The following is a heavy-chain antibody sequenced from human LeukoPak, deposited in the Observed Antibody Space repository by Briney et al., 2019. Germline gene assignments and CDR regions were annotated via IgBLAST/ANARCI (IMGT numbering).Heavy chain of an antibody. CDR3: ARAVRIMATTYEYYFDY. V-gene: IGHV1-2*04. Sequence: ASVKISCKASGYTFTGYYMHWVRQAPGQGLEWMGWINPNSGGTNYAQKFQGWVAMTRNTSISTAYMELSGLRSEDTAVYYCARAVRIMATTYEYYFDYWGQGTLVTVSS. J-gene: IGHJ4*02. CDR1: GYTFTGYY. D-gene: IGHD5-12*01. CDR2: INPNSGGT.